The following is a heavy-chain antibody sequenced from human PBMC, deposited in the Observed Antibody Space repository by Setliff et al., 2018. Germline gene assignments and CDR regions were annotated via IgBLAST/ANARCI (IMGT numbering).Heavy chain of an antibody. CDR1: GASISDSY. D-gene: IGHD1-26*01. CDR2: FYHSAST. Sequence: SETLSLTCGVSGASISDSYWSWIRQPPGKGLEWIGYFYHSASTNYNPSLKSRVTMSLDTSKNQFSLNLYSVTAADTAVYYCARAPPNRYSGSYEYFYMDVWGKGTTVTVSS. CDR3: ARAPPNRYSGSYEYFYMDV. J-gene: IGHJ6*03. V-gene: IGHV4-59*08.